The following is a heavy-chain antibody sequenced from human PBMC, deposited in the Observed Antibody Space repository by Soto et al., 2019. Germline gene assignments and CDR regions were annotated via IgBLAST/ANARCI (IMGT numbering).Heavy chain of an antibody. V-gene: IGHV4-34*01. Sequence: SETLSLTCAVYGGSFSGYYWSWIRQPPGKGLEWIGEINHSGSTNYNPSLKSRVTISVDTSKNQFSLKLSSVTAADTAVYYCARGRQQPSDYYYYYYMDVWGKGTTVTVSS. CDR2: INHSGST. CDR1: GGSFSGYY. CDR3: ARGRQQPSDYYYYYYMDV. D-gene: IGHD6-13*01. J-gene: IGHJ6*03.